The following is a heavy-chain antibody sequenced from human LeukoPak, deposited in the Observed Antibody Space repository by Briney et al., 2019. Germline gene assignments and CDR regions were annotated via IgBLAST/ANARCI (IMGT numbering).Heavy chain of an antibody. CDR2: IIPIFGTA. Sequence: SVKVSCKASGGTFSSYAISWVRQAPGQGLEWMGGIIPIFGTANYAQKFQGRVTITADESTSTAYMELSSLRSEDTAVYYCARASSMVRGVKGFISIDYWGQGTLVTVSS. CDR3: ARASSMVRGVKGFISIDY. J-gene: IGHJ4*02. V-gene: IGHV1-69*13. D-gene: IGHD3-10*01. CDR1: GGTFSSYA.